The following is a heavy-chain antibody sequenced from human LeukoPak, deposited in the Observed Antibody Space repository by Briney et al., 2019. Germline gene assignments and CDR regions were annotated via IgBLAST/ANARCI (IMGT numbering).Heavy chain of an antibody. CDR1: GFTVSSNY. CDR3: ARGLLWFGESPWGYAFDI. CDR2: IYSGGST. J-gene: IGHJ3*02. D-gene: IGHD3-10*01. V-gene: IGHV3-53*01. Sequence: PGGSLRLSCAASGFTVSSNYMSWVRQAPGKGLEWVSVIYSGGSTYYADSVKGRFTISRDNSKNTLYLQMNSLRAEDTAVYYCARGLLWFGESPWGYAFDIWGQGTMVTVSS.